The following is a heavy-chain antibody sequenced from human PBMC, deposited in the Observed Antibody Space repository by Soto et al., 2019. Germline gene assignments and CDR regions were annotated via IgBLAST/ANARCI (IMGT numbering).Heavy chain of an antibody. CDR3: ARETGYTTTWTNWFDP. J-gene: IGHJ5*02. D-gene: IGHD6-13*01. CDR2: ISSSGDYT. Sequence: PXESLRLSCAASGFTFTDYWMNWVRQAPGKGLEWVSSISSSGDYTYYADSMKGRVTISRDNAKNSLYLRVTSLRAEDTAFYYCARETGYTTTWTNWFDPWGQGTLVTVSS. CDR1: GFTFTDYW. V-gene: IGHV3-21*01.